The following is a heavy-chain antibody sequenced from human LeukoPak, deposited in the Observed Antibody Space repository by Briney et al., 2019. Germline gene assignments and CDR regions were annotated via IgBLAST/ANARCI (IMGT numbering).Heavy chain of an antibody. CDR1: GYTLTELS. CDR2: FDPEDGES. V-gene: IGHV1-24*01. CDR3: ATRGTSDFRSGYPTSSWFDP. Sequence: ASVKVSCKVSGYTLTELSMHWVRQAPGKRLEWMGGFDPEDGESIYAQKFQGRVTMTEDPSTDPAYMELSSLRSEDTAVYYCATRGTSDFRSGYPTSSWFDPGGRGTLVSVSS. D-gene: IGHD3-3*01. J-gene: IGHJ5*02.